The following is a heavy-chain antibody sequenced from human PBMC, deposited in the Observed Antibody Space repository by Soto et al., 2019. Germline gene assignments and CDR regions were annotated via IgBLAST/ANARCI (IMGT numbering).Heavy chain of an antibody. CDR1: GFNFSNYA. Sequence: QVQLVESGGGVVQPGRSLRLSCAASGFNFSNYAMHWVRQAPGKGLEWLALISYNGGLKYYADSVKGLFTISRDNSKNTLFLQMSSPRGDDTAAYYCARDPAPYYGDHLDFWGQGTLVTVSS. CDR3: ARDPAPYYGDHLDF. D-gene: IGHD4-17*01. V-gene: IGHV3-30*03. J-gene: IGHJ4*02. CDR2: ISYNGGLK.